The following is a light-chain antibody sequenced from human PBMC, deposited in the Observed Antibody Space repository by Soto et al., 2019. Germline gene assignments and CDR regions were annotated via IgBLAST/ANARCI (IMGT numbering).Light chain of an antibody. J-gene: IGKJ1*01. CDR1: RTIISY. V-gene: IGKV1-39*01. CDR3: QQSYSVPWT. Sequence: DNQMTQSPSSLSASVGDRVTITCRASRTIISYLNWYQQKPGKAPNLLIYAGSSLESGVPPRFSGSGSGTDFTLTISSLQPEDFATYYCQQSYSVPWTFGQGTKVEIK. CDR2: AGS.